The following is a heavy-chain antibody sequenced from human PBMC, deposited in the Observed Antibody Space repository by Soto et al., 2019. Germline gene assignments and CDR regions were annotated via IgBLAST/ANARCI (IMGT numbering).Heavy chain of an antibody. D-gene: IGHD5-18*01. V-gene: IGHV1-69*01. J-gene: IGHJ6*02. CDR3: ARLHSHGTYGMDV. Sequence: QMHLVQSGAEVKKPGSSVKVSCKASGGSFTYTLSWVRQAPGQGLEWMGGIIPIFGTTNYAQKFQDRVTITADESTKTAYMDLNTLTSEDTAVYYCARLHSHGTYGMDVWGQGTTVTVSS. CDR2: IIPIFGTT. CDR1: GGSFTYT.